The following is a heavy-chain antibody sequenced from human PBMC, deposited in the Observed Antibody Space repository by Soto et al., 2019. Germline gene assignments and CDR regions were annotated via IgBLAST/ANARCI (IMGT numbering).Heavy chain of an antibody. V-gene: IGHV3-23*01. D-gene: IGHD2-15*01. CDR1: GFTFTTDA. CDR3: AKWREGSRARWYQY. CDR2: ISGEGDRT. J-gene: IGHJ4*01. Sequence: GGSLRLSCAASGFTFTTDAMSWVRQTPGKGLEWVSSISGEGDRTYYADSVKGRFSISRDNSDNTVFLQMNNLGPEDTALYYCAKWREGSRARWYQYWGQGTLVTVSS.